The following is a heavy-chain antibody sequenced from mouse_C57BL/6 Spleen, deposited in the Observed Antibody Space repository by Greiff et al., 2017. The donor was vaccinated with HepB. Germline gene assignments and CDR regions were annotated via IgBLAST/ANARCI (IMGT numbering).Heavy chain of an antibody. V-gene: IGHV1-4*01. J-gene: IGHJ4*01. CDR2: INPSSGYT. CDR3: VPGGYAMDY. CDR1: GYTFTSYT. Sequence: QVQLKESGAELARPGASVKMSCKASGYTFTSYTMHWVKQRPGQGLEWIGYINPSSGYTKYNQKFKDKATLTADKSSSTAYMQLSSLTSEDSAVYYCVPGGYAMDYWGQGTSVTVSS.